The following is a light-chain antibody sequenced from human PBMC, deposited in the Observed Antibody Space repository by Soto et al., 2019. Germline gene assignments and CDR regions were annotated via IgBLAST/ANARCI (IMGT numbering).Light chain of an antibody. CDR3: QQYGNSIPIT. CDR1: QSVNSRY. J-gene: IGKJ5*01. Sequence: EIVLTQSPGTLSLSPGERATLSCRASQSVNSRYLAWYQQKPGQAPRLLIYGASSRATGIPDRFSGSESGTDFTLTIRRLEPEDFAVYYCQQYGNSIPITFGQGTRLEIK. CDR2: GAS. V-gene: IGKV3-20*01.